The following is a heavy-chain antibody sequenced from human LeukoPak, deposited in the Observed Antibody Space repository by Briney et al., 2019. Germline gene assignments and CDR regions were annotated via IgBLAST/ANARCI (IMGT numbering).Heavy chain of an antibody. CDR3: ARDEYSYGYGGYHYGMDV. D-gene: IGHD5-18*01. V-gene: IGHV6-1*01. J-gene: IGHJ6*04. Sequence: SQTLSLTCAISGDSVSSNSAAWNWIRQSPSRGLEWLGRTYYRSKWYNDYAVSVKSRITINPDTSKNQFSLRRNSVTPEDTAVYYCARDEYSYGYGGYHYGMDVWGKGTTVTVSS. CDR1: GDSVSSNSAA. CDR2: TYYRSKWYN.